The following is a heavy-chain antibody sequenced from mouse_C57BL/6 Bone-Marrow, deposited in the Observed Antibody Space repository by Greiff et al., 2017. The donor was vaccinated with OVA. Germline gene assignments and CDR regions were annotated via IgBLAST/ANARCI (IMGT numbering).Heavy chain of an antibody. Sequence: VQLQQSGPELVKPGASVKISCKASGYTFTDYYMNWVKQSHGKSLEWIGDINPNDGGTSDNQKFKGKGTLTVDKSSSTAYMELRSLTTEDAAVYYCARAGYNFDYCGQGTTLTVSS. V-gene: IGHV1-26*01. J-gene: IGHJ2*01. CDR3: ARAGYNFDY. CDR2: INPNDGGT. CDR1: GYTFTDYY.